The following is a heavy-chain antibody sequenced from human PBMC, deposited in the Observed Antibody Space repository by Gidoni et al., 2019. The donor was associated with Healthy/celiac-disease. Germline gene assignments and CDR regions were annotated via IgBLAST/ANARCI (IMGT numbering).Heavy chain of an antibody. CDR3: ARLDIVSFYGMDV. CDR1: GYSCTSHW. CDR2: IDPCDAYT. D-gene: IGHD2-2*03. V-gene: IGHV5-10-1*03. Sequence: ELQLVQSGAEVEKPGESLRTSGQGSGYSCTSHWISWVRPMPGKGLGLRGRIDPCDAYTHYRPSSQGHVTISADKSISTAYLQWSSLKASDTAMYYCARLDIVSFYGMDVWGQGTTVTVSS. J-gene: IGHJ6*02.